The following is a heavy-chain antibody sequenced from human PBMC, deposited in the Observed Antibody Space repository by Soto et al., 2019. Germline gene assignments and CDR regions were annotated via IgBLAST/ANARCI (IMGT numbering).Heavy chain of an antibody. J-gene: IGHJ6*03. CDR1: GFTFSNYA. Sequence: GGSLRLSCAASGFTFSNYAMHWVRQAPGKGLEYVSAISSNGGNTYYANSVKGRFTISRDSSRNTLYLQMGSLRTEDMAVYYCARCEDRLNPFRYYYYYMDVWGKGTTVTVSS. CDR2: ISSNGGNT. CDR3: ARCEDRLNPFRYYYYYMDV. V-gene: IGHV3-64*01.